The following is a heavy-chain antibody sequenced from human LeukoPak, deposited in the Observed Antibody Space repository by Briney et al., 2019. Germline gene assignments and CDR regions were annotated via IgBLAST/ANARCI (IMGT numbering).Heavy chain of an antibody. Sequence: GGSLRLSCVATGFTFTTYWMHWVRQGPGKGLVWVSLINPDGSSTNYADSVKGRFTISRDNAKNTVYLQMNSLRAEDTAVYYCVRYGSFSHWGQGTLVTVSS. J-gene: IGHJ4*02. CDR1: GFTFTTYW. CDR2: INPDGSST. V-gene: IGHV3-74*01. D-gene: IGHD2-15*01. CDR3: VRYGSFSH.